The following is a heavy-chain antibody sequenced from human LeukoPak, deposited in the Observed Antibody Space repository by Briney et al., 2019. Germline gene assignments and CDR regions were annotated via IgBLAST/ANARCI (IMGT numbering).Heavy chain of an antibody. Sequence: GGSLRLSCAASGFTFSTHWMHWVRQAPGKGLVWVSRIRSDGIVTDYADSVKGRFTISRDNAKNTLYLQMNSLTAEDTAVYYCARGSWELRDWGQGTLVTVSS. J-gene: IGHJ4*02. CDR3: ARGSWELRD. CDR2: IRSDGIVT. D-gene: IGHD1-26*01. V-gene: IGHV3-74*01. CDR1: GFTFSTHW.